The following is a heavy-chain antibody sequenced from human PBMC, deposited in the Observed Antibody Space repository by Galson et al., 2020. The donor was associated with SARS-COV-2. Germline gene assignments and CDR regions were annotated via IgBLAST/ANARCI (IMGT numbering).Heavy chain of an antibody. V-gene: IGHV4-59*01. CDR2: IYHSGST. D-gene: IGHD2-15*01. CDR3: ASVRGEYSGNSYDALDI. CDR1: GGSIAGFY. Sequence: SETLSLTCFVSGGSIAGFYWTWIRQPPGKGLEWVGHIYHSGSTNYNPSLESRVTISLDTSKNQFSLRMSSVTAADTAVYYCASVRGEYSGNSYDALDIWGQGTMVTVSS. J-gene: IGHJ3*02.